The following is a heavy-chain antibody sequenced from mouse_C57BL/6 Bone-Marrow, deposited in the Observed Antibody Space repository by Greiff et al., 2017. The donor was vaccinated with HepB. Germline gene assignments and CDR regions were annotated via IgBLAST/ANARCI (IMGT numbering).Heavy chain of an antibody. J-gene: IGHJ2*01. V-gene: IGHV6-3*01. CDR1: GFTFSNYW. Sequence: EVQLVESGGGLVQPGGSMKLSCGASGFTFSNYWMNWVRQSQEKGLEWVAQIRLKSDNYATHYAESVKGRFTISRDDSKSSVYLQMNNLRAEDTGIYYCTGGGFFYYWGQGTTLTVSS. CDR3: TGGGFFYY. CDR2: IRLKSDNYAT.